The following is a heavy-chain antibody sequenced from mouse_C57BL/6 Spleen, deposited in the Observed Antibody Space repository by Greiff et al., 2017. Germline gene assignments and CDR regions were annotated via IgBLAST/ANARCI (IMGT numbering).Heavy chain of an antibody. D-gene: IGHD2-4*01. Sequence: DVMLVESGGGLVKPGGSLKLSCAASGFTFSDYGMHWVRQAPEKGLEWVAYISSGSSTIYYADTVKGRFTISRDNAKNTLFLQMTSLRSDDTAMYYCARKLNYDYNYYAMDYWGQGTSVTVSS. V-gene: IGHV5-17*01. CDR3: ARKLNYDYNYYAMDY. J-gene: IGHJ4*01. CDR2: ISSGSSTI. CDR1: GFTFSDYG.